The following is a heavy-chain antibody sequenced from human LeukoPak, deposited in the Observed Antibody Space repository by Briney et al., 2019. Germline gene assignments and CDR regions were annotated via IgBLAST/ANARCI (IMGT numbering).Heavy chain of an antibody. V-gene: IGHV3-21*01. CDR1: GFTFSSYS. Sequence: GGSLRLSCAASGFTFSSYSINWVRQAPGKGLEWVSSISSSSRFIYYADSVKGRFTIFRDNAKNSLYLQMNSLRPEDTAVYYCARDIRVVVPAAPDYWGQGTLVTVSS. CDR2: ISSSSRFI. J-gene: IGHJ4*02. D-gene: IGHD2-2*01. CDR3: ARDIRVVVPAAPDY.